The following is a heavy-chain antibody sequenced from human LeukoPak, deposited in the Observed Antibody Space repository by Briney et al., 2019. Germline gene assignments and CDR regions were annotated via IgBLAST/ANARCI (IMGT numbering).Heavy chain of an antibody. J-gene: IGHJ3*02. CDR3: AKDKTTVTPRGLDI. CDR2: ISYDGSNK. CDR1: GFTFSSYA. V-gene: IGHV3-30*04. Sequence: SGRSLRLSCAASGFTFSSYAMHWVRQAPGKGLEWVAVISYDGSNKYYADSVKGRFTISRDNSKNTLYLQMNSLRAEDTAVYYCAKDKTTVTPRGLDIWGQGTMVTVSS. D-gene: IGHD4-17*01.